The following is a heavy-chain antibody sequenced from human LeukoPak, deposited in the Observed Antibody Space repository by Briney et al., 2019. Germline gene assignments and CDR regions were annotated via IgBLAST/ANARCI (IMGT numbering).Heavy chain of an antibody. D-gene: IGHD2-2*01. CDR3: ARGKREYQLLTVGYYYYGMDV. V-gene: IGHV1-69*04. Sequence: SVKVSCKASGGTFSSYAISWVRQAPGQGLEWMGRIIPILGIANYAQKFQGRVTMTRNTSISTAYMELSSLRSEDTAVYYCARGKREYQLLTVGYYYYGMDVWGQGTTVTVSS. CDR2: IIPILGIA. J-gene: IGHJ6*02. CDR1: GGTFSSYA.